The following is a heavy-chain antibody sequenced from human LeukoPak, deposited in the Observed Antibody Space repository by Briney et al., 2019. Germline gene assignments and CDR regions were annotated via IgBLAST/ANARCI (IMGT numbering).Heavy chain of an antibody. CDR3: ARLPSSSGWGFDY. D-gene: IGHD6-19*01. CDR1: GGSISSSSYY. V-gene: IGHV4-39*01. Sequence: SETLSLTCTVSGGSISSSSYYWGWIRQPPGKGLEWIGSIYYSGSTYYNPSLKSRVTISVDTSKNQFSLKLSSVTAADTAVYYCARLPSSSGWGFDYWGQGTLVTDSS. CDR2: IYYSGST. J-gene: IGHJ4*02.